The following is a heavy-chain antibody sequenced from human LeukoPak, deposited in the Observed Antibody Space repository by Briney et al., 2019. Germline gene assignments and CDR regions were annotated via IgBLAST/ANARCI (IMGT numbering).Heavy chain of an antibody. D-gene: IGHD2/OR15-2a*01. J-gene: IGHJ4*02. CDR2: IIPIYVTA. CDR1: GGTFSSYA. V-gene: IGHV1-69*13. Sequence: ASVKVSCKASGGTFSSYAISWVRQAPGQGLEWMGGIIPIYVTANYAQKFQGRVTITADESSSTAYMELSSLRSEDTAVYYCARSFDWKTTTITYFEDWGQGTLVTVSS. CDR3: ARSFDWKTTTITYFED.